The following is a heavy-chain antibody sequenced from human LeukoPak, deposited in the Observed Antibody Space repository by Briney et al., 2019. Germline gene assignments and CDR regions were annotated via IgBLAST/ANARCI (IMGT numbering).Heavy chain of an antibody. J-gene: IGHJ6*03. CDR2: IKSKVNGETT. Sequence: GVLRLSCAASGFTFSNAWMSWVRQAPGKGLEWVGRIKSKVNGETTDYAAPVKGRFTISRDDSKNTLYLQMDSLKTEDTAVYYCTTENPPEYDFWSGYYLSLYMDVWGKGTTVTVSS. CDR1: GFTFSNAW. D-gene: IGHD3-3*01. CDR3: TTENPPEYDFWSGYYLSLYMDV. V-gene: IGHV3-15*01.